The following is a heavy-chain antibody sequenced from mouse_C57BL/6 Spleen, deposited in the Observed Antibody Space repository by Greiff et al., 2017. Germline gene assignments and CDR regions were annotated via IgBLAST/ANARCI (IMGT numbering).Heavy chain of an antibody. CDR3: TTRGSRGYFDV. J-gene: IGHJ1*03. CDR2: IDPEDGDT. V-gene: IGHV14-1*01. CDR1: GFNIKDYY. D-gene: IGHD1-1*01. Sequence: VQLQQSGAELVRPGASVKLSCTASGFNIKDYYLHWVKQRPEQGLEWIGRIDPEDGDTEYAPKFQGKATMTADTSSNTAYLQLSSLTSEDTAVYYCTTRGSRGYFDVWGTGTAVTVSS.